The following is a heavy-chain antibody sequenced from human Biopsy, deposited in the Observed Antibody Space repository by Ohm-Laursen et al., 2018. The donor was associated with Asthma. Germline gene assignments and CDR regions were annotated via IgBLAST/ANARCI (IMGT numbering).Heavy chain of an antibody. V-gene: IGHV1-2*06. Sequence: ASVKVSCKASGGTFSRYAISWVRQAPGQGLEWMGRITPTSGGTTYAQKFQGRVTMTRDRSISTAYMELNRLRSDDTAVYYCARVQKSPGDRWFDPWGQGTLVTVSS. J-gene: IGHJ5*02. CDR2: ITPTSGGT. D-gene: IGHD7-27*01. CDR1: GGTFSRYA. CDR3: ARVQKSPGDRWFDP.